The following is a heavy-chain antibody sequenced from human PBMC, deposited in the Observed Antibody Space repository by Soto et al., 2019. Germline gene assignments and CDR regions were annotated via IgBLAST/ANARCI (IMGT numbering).Heavy chain of an antibody. D-gene: IGHD1-26*01. CDR2: LNPHGGST. J-gene: IGHJ5*02. CDR3: ARSPGGNFGIIIEGSNWFAP. CDR1: RDTFTSYY. V-gene: IGHV1-46*01. Sequence: GASVKVSCKAPRDTFTSYYITWVRPAPGQGIEWIGFLNPHGGSTVSAQKFQGRVTMTRDTSGSTVHMELSSLRSEDTAVYYCARSPGGNFGIIIEGSNWFAPRGQGTLVTVAS.